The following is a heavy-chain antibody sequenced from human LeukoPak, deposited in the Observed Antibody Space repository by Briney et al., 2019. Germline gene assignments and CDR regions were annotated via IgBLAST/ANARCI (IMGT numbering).Heavy chain of an antibody. CDR2: INPNSGGT. D-gene: IGHD2-2*01. CDR1: GYTFTGYY. J-gene: IGHJ3*02. Sequence: ASVKVSCKASGYTFTGYYMHWVRQAPGQGLEWMGRINPNSGGTNYAQKFQGRVTMTRDTSISTAYMELSRLRSDDTAVYYCARVREQLKYAFDIWGQGTMVTVSS. V-gene: IGHV1-2*06. CDR3: ARVREQLKYAFDI.